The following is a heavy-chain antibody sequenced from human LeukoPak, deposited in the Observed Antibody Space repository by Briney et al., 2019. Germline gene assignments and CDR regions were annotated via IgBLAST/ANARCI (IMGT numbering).Heavy chain of an antibody. D-gene: IGHD6-19*01. CDR3: ARDFGSGWYDAFAI. V-gene: IGHV4-59*01. Sequence: PSETLSLTCTVSGGSISSYYGSWIRQPPGKGLEWIGYIYYSGSTNYNPSLKSRVTISVDTSKNQFSLKLSSVTAADTAVYYCARDFGSGWYDAFAIWGQGTMVTVSS. J-gene: IGHJ3*02. CDR1: GGSISSYY. CDR2: IYYSGST.